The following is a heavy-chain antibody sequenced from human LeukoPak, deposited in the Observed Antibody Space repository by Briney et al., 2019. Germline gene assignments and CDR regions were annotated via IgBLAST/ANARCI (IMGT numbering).Heavy chain of an antibody. Sequence: GGSLRLSCAASGFTFSSYAMHWVRQAPGKGLEWVALITYDGYYKYYSDSVKGRFTISSDTSKNTMYLQMNSLRAEDTAVYYCARDLSPVVRASPMGYWGQGTLVTVSS. J-gene: IGHJ4*02. D-gene: IGHD3-10*01. CDR3: ARDLSPVVRASPMGY. V-gene: IGHV3-30*04. CDR2: ITYDGYYK. CDR1: GFTFSSYA.